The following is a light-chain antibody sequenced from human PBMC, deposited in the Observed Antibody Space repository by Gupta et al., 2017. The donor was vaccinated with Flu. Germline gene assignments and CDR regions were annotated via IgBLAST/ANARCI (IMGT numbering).Light chain of an antibody. CDR2: GEY. V-gene: IGKV3D-15*01. Sequence: SLSRGERAIISCRASQRSSNRLAWYEKENGQKPRRRIYGEYRRATGIPARFSGSGSGREFNLTISSLQSEEWAVYYCIQYHSTPQRAPWTFGQGTKVEIK. J-gene: IGKJ1*01. CDR1: QRSSNR. CDR3: IQYHSTPQRAPWT.